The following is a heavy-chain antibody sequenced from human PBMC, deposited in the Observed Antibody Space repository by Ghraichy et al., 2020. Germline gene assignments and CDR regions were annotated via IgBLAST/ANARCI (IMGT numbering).Heavy chain of an antibody. CDR1: GGTFSSYA. CDR3: AILAAAGNGFFDP. D-gene: IGHD6-13*01. CDR2: IIPIFGTA. J-gene: IGHJ5*02. V-gene: IGHV1-69*13. Sequence: SVKVSCKASGGTFSSYAISGARQTPGQGLEWLGGIIPIFGTANYAQKFQGRVTITADESTSTAYMELSSLRSEDTAVYYCAILAAAGNGFFDPWGQGTLVTVSS.